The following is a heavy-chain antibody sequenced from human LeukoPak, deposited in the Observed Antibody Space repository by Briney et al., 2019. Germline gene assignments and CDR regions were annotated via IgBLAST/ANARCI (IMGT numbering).Heavy chain of an antibody. CDR3: ASSYYDFWSGLTRVYYFDY. V-gene: IGHV3-11*04. Sequence: GGSLRLSCAASGFTFSDYYMSWIRQAPGKGLEWVSYISSSGSTIYYADSVKGRFTISRDNAKNSLYLQMNSLRAEDTAVYYCASSYYDFWSGLTRVYYFDYWGQGTLVTVSS. CDR2: ISSSGSTI. J-gene: IGHJ4*02. CDR1: GFTFSDYY. D-gene: IGHD3-3*01.